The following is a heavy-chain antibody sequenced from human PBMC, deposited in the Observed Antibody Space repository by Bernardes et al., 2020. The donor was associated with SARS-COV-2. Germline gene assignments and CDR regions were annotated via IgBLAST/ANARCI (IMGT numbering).Heavy chain of an antibody. Sequence: ASVKVSCTASAYTFTRYGISWVRPPPGQGVERMGWFSAYHGNTHYAQKLQSRVTMTTDTSTSTAYMELRSRRSDDTAVYFCARQRDSWHIVVVVSVPRGEPFDFESWGQGALVTVAS. CDR3: ARQRDSWHIVVVVSVPRGEPFDFES. V-gene: IGHV1-18*04. D-gene: IGHD2-21*01. CDR2: FSAYHGNT. J-gene: IGHJ4*02. CDR1: AYTFTRYG.